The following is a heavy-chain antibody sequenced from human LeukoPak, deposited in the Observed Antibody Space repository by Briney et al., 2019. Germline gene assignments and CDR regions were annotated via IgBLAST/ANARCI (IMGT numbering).Heavy chain of an antibody. Sequence: PSETLSLTCTVSGGSISSSSYYWGWIRQPPGKGLEWIGSIYYSGSTYYNPSLKSRVTISVDTSKNQFSLKLSSVTAADTAVYYCARRRAATTYYYYYYMDVWGKGTTVTVSS. D-gene: IGHD2-15*01. CDR1: GGSISSSSYY. V-gene: IGHV4-39*01. CDR2: IYYSGST. J-gene: IGHJ6*03. CDR3: ARRRAATTYYYYYYMDV.